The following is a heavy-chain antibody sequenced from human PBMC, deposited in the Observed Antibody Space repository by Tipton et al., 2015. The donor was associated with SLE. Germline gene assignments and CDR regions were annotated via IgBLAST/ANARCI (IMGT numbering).Heavy chain of an antibody. CDR1: GGSISTYY. Sequence: TLSLTCTVSGGSISTYYWNWIRQSPGKGLEWIGYVDYIGSTNYNPSLKSRLTILVHRYKNQFSLKLSSVTAADTAVYFCARTPGSGSQYYFDYWGQGTLVTVSS. J-gene: IGHJ4*02. D-gene: IGHD6-19*01. CDR3: ARTPGSGSQYYFDY. V-gene: IGHV4-59*01. CDR2: VDYIGST.